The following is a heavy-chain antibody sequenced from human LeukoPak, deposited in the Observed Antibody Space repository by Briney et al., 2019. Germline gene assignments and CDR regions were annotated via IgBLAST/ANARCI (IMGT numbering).Heavy chain of an antibody. CDR2: INHSGST. V-gene: IGHV4-34*01. CDR3: ARPDGYDFWSGYYAFDI. CDR1: GGSFSGYY. D-gene: IGHD3-3*01. J-gene: IGHJ3*02. Sequence: SETLSLTCAVYGGSFSGYYWSWIRQPPGKGLEWIGEINHSGSTNYNPSPKSRVTISVDTSKNQFSLKLSSVTAADTAVYYCARPDGYDFWSGYYAFDIWGQGTMVTVSS.